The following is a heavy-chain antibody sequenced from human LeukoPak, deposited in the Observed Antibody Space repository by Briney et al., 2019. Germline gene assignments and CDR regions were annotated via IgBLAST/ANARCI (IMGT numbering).Heavy chain of an antibody. Sequence: GGSLRLSCAASGFTFSSYSMNWVRQAPGKGLEWVSSISSSSSYIYYADSVKGRFTISRDNAKNSLYLQMNSLRAEDTAVYYCARDRPPWYFDLWGRGTLVTVSS. V-gene: IGHV3-21*01. CDR1: GFTFSSYS. CDR3: ARDRPPWYFDL. CDR2: ISSSSSYI. D-gene: IGHD6-6*01. J-gene: IGHJ2*01.